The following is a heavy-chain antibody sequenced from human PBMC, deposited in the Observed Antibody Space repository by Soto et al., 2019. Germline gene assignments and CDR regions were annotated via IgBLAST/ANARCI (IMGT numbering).Heavy chain of an antibody. V-gene: IGHV4-31*03. CDR2: IYYSGST. Sequence: SETLSLTCTVSGGSISSGGYYWSWIRQHPGKGLEWIGYIYYSGSTYYNPSLKSRVTISADTSKNQFSLKLSSVTAADTAVYYCARESIVVVVAKDAFDIWGQGTMVTVSS. D-gene: IGHD2-15*01. J-gene: IGHJ3*02. CDR1: GGSISSGGYY. CDR3: ARESIVVVVAKDAFDI.